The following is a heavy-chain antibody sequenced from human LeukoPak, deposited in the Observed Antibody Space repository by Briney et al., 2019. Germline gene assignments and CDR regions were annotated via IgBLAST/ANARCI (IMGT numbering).Heavy chain of an antibody. CDR3: ARAGRYYYDSSGHEGWFDP. V-gene: IGHV5-51*01. CDR2: IYPGDSDT. Sequence: GESLKISCKGSGYSFTSYWIGWVRQMPGKGREWMGIIYPGDSDTRYSPSFQGQVTISADKSISTAYLQWSSLKASDTAMYYCARAGRYYYDSSGHEGWFDPWGQGTLVAASS. D-gene: IGHD3-22*01. J-gene: IGHJ5*02. CDR1: GYSFTSYW.